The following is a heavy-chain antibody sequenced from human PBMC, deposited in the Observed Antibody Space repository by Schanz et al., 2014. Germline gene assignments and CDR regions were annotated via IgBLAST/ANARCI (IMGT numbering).Heavy chain of an antibody. CDR3: ARLDPYCRSGACSRAFDF. D-gene: IGHD2-21*02. Sequence: EVPLVESGGGLVQPGGSLRLFCAASGITFSSHSFNWVRQAPGKGLEWISYITYNGGTIYYADSVKGRFTISRDSSKNTLFLQMNSLRTEDTAVYYCARLDPYCRSGACSRAFDFWGQGTLVTVSS. V-gene: IGHV3-48*04. J-gene: IGHJ4*02. CDR1: GITFSSHS. CDR2: ITYNGGTI.